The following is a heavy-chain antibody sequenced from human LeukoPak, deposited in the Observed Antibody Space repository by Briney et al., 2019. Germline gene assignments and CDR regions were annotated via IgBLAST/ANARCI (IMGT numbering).Heavy chain of an antibody. V-gene: IGHV4-39*01. CDR1: SGSISSSSYY. Sequence: SETLSLTCTVSSGSISSSSYYWGWIRQPPGKGLEWIGSIHYSGNTYYNPSLKSRVTISVDTSKNQFSLKLSSVTAADTAMYYCARHPTDYVAFDIWGQGTMVTVSS. D-gene: IGHD4-17*01. J-gene: IGHJ3*02. CDR2: IHYSGNT. CDR3: ARHPTDYVAFDI.